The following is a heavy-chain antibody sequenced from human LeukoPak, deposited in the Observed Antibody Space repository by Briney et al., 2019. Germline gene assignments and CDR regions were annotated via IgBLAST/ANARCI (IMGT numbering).Heavy chain of an antibody. D-gene: IGHD3-22*01. J-gene: IGHJ4*02. CDR1: GFTFSSYG. Sequence: GGSLRLSCAASGFTFSSYGMHWVRQAPGKGLEWVAFIRYDGSNKYYADSVKGRFTISRDNSKNTLYLQMNSLRAEDTAVYYCAKDGRNTMIVAVIGPYFDYWGQGTLVTVSS. V-gene: IGHV3-30*02. CDR2: IRYDGSNK. CDR3: AKDGRNTMIVAVIGPYFDY.